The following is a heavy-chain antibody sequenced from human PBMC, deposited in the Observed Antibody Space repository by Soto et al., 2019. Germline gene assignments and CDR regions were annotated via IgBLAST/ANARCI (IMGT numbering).Heavy chain of an antibody. J-gene: IGHJ3*02. V-gene: IGHV6-1*01. D-gene: IGHD7-27*01. Sequence: PSRGLEWLGRTYYRSKWYNYCAVSVKSRITINPDTSKNQFSLQLNSVTPEDTAVYYCAREPTNWGADAFDIWGQGTMVTVS. CDR2: TYYRSKWYN. CDR3: AREPTNWGADAFDI.